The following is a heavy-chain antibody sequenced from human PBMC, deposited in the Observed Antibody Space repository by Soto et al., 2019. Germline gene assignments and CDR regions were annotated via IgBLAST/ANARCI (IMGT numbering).Heavy chain of an antibody. V-gene: IGHV4-59*01. CDR3: ARDGSYYDSSGYYYYYGMDV. CDR2: IYYSGST. CDR1: GGSISSYY. J-gene: IGHJ6*02. D-gene: IGHD3-22*01. Sequence: QVQLQESGPGLVKPSETLSLTCTVSGGSISSYYWSWIRQPPGKGLEWIGYIYYSGSTNYNPSLKSRVTISVDTSKNQFSLKLSSVTAADTAVYYCARDGSYYDSSGYYYYYGMDVWGQGTTVTVSS.